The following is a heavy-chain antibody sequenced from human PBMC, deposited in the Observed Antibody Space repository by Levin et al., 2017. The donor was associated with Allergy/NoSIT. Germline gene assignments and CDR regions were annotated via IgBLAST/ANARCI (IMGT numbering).Heavy chain of an antibody. J-gene: IGHJ4*02. CDR1: GFAFSNYA. V-gene: IGHV3-23*01. CDR2: ISGIDDAT. D-gene: IGHD3-10*01. Sequence: SCAASGFAFSNYAMSWVRQAPGKGLEWVSTISGIDDATNYADSVKGRFTISRDHSKSTLFLQMNSLRAEDTAVYYCAKKFSFGSASYLYYFDYWGQGSLVTVSS. CDR3: AKKFSFGSASYLYYFDY.